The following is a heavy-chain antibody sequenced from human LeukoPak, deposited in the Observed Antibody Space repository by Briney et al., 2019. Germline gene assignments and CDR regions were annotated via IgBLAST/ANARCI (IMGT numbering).Heavy chain of an antibody. V-gene: IGHV3-30-3*01. J-gene: IGHJ4*02. D-gene: IGHD1-26*01. CDR2: ISYDGSNK. Sequence: GGSLRLSCAASGFTFSSYAMHWVRQAPGKGLEWVAVISYDGSNKYYADSVKDRFTISRDNAKNSLYLQMNSLRAEDTAVYYCARANPRGSYYFDYWGQGTLVTVSS. CDR1: GFTFSSYA. CDR3: ARANPRGSYYFDY.